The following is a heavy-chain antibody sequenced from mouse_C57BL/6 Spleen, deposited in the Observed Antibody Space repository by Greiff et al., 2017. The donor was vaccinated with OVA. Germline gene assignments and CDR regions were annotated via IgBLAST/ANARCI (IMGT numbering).Heavy chain of an antibody. CDR1: GYTFTSYW. V-gene: IGHV1-50*01. D-gene: IGHD2-2*01. CDR2: IDPSDSYT. J-gene: IGHJ2*01. CDR3: ARGATMVTTGYFDY. Sequence: LQPGAELVKPGASVKLSCKASGYTFTSYWMQWVKQRPGQGLEWIGEIDPSDSYTNYNQKFKGKATLTVDTSSSTAYMQLSSLTSEDSAVYYCARGATMVTTGYFDYWGQGTTLTVSS.